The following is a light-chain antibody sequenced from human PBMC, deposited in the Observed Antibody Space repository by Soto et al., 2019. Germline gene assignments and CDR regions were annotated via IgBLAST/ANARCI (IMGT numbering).Light chain of an antibody. CDR2: AAS. CDR1: QSISSY. Sequence: DIQMTQSPSSLSASVGDRVTVTCRASQSISSYLNWYQQKPGKAPNLLIFAASSLQSGVPSRFSGSGSGTALTLTISSLQPEDFATYYCQQSYSTPQAFGQGTKVDIX. CDR3: QQSYSTPQA. J-gene: IGKJ1*01. V-gene: IGKV1-39*01.